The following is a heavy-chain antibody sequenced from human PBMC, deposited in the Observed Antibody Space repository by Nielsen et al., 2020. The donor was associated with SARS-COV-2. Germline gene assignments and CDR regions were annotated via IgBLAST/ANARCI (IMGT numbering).Heavy chain of an antibody. CDR1: GGSISSGGYY. J-gene: IGHJ6*03. Sequence: SETLSLTCTVSGGSISSGGYYWSWIRQHPGKGLEWIGYIYYSGSTYYNPSLKSRVTISVDTSKNQFSLKLSSVTAADTAVYYCARKRGESGWYGYYYYYMDVWGKGTTVTVSS. CDR3: ARKRGESGWYGYYYYYMDV. V-gene: IGHV4-31*03. D-gene: IGHD6-19*01. CDR2: IYYSGST.